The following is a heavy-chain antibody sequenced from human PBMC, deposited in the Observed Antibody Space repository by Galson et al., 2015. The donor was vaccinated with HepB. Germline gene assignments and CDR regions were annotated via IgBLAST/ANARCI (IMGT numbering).Heavy chain of an antibody. CDR1: GWSFSGYY. V-gene: IGHV4-34*01. J-gene: IGHJ4*02. D-gene: IGHD2-21*01. CDR2: INDSGST. CDR3: ARGRHRRLLWGSSYGLGY. Sequence: ETLSLTCAVYGWSFSGYYWSWIRQPPGKGLEWIGEINDSGSTNFNPSLKSRVTMSADTSKNQFSLELRSVTAADTAVYYCARGRHRRLLWGSSYGLGYWGQGTLVTVSS.